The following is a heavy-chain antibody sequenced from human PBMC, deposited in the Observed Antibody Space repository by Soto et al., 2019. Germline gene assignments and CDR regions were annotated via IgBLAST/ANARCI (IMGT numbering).Heavy chain of an antibody. Sequence: ASVKVSCKASGYAFADFALHWVRQAPGQRPEWMGWINPNSGGTNYAQKFQGWVTMTRDTSISTAYMELSRLRSDDTAVYYCARAGYCSGGSCLNFDYWGQGTLVTVS. V-gene: IGHV1-2*04. CDR3: ARAGYCSGGSCLNFDY. CDR2: INPNSGGT. J-gene: IGHJ4*02. CDR1: GYAFADFA. D-gene: IGHD2-15*01.